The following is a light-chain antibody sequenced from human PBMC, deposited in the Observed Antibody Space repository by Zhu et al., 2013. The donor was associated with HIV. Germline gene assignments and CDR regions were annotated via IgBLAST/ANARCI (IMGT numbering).Light chain of an antibody. CDR2: DDT. Sequence: SYVLTQPPSVSVAPGETATITCGGDNIGSYSVHWYQQKVGQAPALIVHDDTVRTSRVPDRFSGSNSGDTATLTISRAEAGDEADYYCQVWDSSSDHYVFTTGTKVTV. CDR3: QVWDSSSDHYV. V-gene: IGLV3-21*02. J-gene: IGLJ1*01. CDR1: NIGSYS.